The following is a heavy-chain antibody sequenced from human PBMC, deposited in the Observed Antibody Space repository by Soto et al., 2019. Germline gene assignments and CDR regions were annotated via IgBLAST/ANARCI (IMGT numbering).Heavy chain of an antibody. J-gene: IGHJ4*02. CDR2: IVPMLRTP. CDR1: GGSFSDYA. CDR3: ARGLGGSYCPFDY. V-gene: IGHV1-69*11. D-gene: IGHD1-26*01. Sequence: QVQLVQSGAEVKKPGSSVKVSCKASGGSFSDYAINWVRQAPGPGLEWMGGIVPMLRTPNYARKFQGRVTITADESTSTVSRELTSLTSDDTAVYYCARGLGGSYCPFDYWGQGTLVTVSS.